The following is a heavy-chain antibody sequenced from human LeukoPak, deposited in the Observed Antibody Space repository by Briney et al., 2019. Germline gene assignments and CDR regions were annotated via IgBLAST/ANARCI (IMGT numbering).Heavy chain of an antibody. CDR2: ISYDGSNK. J-gene: IGHJ4*02. CDR3: AKDLMTTVTTGVDY. CDR1: GFTFSSYG. V-gene: IGHV3-30*18. Sequence: GGSLRLSCAAPGFTFSSYGMHWVRQAPGKGLEWVAVISYDGSNKYYADSVKGRFTISRDNSKNTLYLQMNSLRAEDTAVYYCAKDLMTTVTTGVDYWGQGTLVTVSS. D-gene: IGHD4-17*01.